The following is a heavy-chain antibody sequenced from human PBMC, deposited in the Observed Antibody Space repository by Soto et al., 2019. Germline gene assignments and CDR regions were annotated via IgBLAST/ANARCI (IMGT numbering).Heavy chain of an antibody. CDR2: IRNSGNTI. V-gene: IGHV3-48*02. Sequence: DVQLVESGGGLVQPGGSLRLSCAASGFIFSNYHMNWVRQAPGKGLEWVSYIRNSGNTIYYANSVKGRFTISRDNAKGALDLQMNSLRDEDTAVYYCTRPNIELGSGWYPWGQGTLVTVSS. J-gene: IGHJ5*02. CDR1: GFIFSNYH. CDR3: TRPNIELGSGWYP. D-gene: IGHD6-13*01.